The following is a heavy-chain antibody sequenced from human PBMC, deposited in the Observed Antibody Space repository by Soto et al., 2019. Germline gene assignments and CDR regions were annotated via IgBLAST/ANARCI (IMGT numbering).Heavy chain of an antibody. D-gene: IGHD2-2*01. J-gene: IGHJ5*02. CDR1: SRSFRDYY. V-gene: IGHV4-34*01. CDR3: AKLSCTSSTCYFPGWFDP. CDR2: INHSGTT. Sequence: PSETLSLTCAVYSRSFRDYYWTWIRQPPGKGLEFIGEINHSGTTHYNPSLKSRVTISVDTSKNHFSLQLKSMTAADTAVYYCAKLSCTSSTCYFPGWFDPWGQGTLVTVSS.